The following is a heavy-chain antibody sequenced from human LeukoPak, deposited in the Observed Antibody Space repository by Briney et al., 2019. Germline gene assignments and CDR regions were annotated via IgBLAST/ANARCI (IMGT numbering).Heavy chain of an antibody. D-gene: IGHD3-10*01. CDR1: GGSISSGTYY. Sequence: SETLSLTCTVSGGSISSGTYYWSWIRQPAGKGLEWIGHIYTSGSTNYNPSLKSRVTISVDMSKNQFSLKLSSVTAADTAVYYCARDPGIMVPGSRRGYDGYYYYMDVWGKRTTVTISS. J-gene: IGHJ6*03. CDR3: ARDPGIMVPGSRRGYDGYYYYMDV. CDR2: IYTSGST. V-gene: IGHV4-61*09.